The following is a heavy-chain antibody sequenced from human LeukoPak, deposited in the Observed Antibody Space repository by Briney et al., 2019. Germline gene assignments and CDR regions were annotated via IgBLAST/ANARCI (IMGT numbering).Heavy chain of an antibody. D-gene: IGHD5-18*01. Sequence: SETLSLTCTVSSGSIGTDYWTWIRQPPGKGLEWIGYIFYTGSTNYNPSLKSRVTMSVDTSKNQFSLKLSSVTAADTAVYYCGRGGYSVIDYWGQGTLVTVSS. J-gene: IGHJ4*02. CDR2: IFYTGST. CDR3: GRGGYSVIDY. CDR1: SGSIGTDY. V-gene: IGHV4-59*08.